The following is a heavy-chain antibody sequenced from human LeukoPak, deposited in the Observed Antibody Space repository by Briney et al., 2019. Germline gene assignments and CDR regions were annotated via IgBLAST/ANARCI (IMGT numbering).Heavy chain of an antibody. V-gene: IGHV4-59*12. J-gene: IGHJ6*03. D-gene: IGHD1-26*01. Sequence: PSETLSLTCTVSGGSISSYYWSWIRQPPGKGLEWIGYIYYSGSTNYNPSLKSRVTISVDTSKNQFSLKLSSVTAADTAVYYCAREKLWELRYYYYMDVWGKGTTVTVSS. CDR1: GGSISSYY. CDR2: IYYSGST. CDR3: AREKLWELRYYYYMDV.